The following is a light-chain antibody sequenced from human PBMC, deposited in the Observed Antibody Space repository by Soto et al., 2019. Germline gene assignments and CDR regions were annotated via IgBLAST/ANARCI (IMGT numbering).Light chain of an antibody. CDR1: QSVRSN. J-gene: IGKJ5*01. CDR3: QQYNDWPRTT. V-gene: IGKV3-15*01. CDR2: GAS. Sequence: EIVMTHSPDPLSVSPWEIATLSCRASQSVRSNLAWYQQKPGQAPRLLIYGASTRATGVPARISGSGSVTEFTLSISSLQSEDSALYYCQQYNDWPRTTFGQGTRLEIK.